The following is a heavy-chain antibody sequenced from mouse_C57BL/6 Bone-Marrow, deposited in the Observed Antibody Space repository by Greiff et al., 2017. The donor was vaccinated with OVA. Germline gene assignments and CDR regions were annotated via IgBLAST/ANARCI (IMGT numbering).Heavy chain of an antibody. CDR1: GYSITSGYY. D-gene: IGHD1-1*01. Sequence: DVKLQESGPGLVKPSQSLSLTCSVTGYSITSGYYWNWIRQFPGNKLEWMGYISYDGSNNYNPSLKNRISITRDTSKNQFFLKLNSVTTEDTATYYCARGYPWAMDYWGQGTSVTVSS. V-gene: IGHV3-6*01. CDR3: ARGYPWAMDY. CDR2: ISYDGSN. J-gene: IGHJ4*01.